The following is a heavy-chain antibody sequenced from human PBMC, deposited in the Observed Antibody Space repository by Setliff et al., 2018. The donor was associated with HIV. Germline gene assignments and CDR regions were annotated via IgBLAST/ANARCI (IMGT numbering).Heavy chain of an antibody. CDR3: ARNRVPSSL. Sequence: LSLTCTVSGGSMSSYYWSWIRQPPGKGLEWIGSIYYTGSTDYNPSLMSRVTISLDTPKNQFSLKLNSVIAADTAVYYCARNRVPSSLWGQGTRVTVSS. CDR2: IYYTGST. CDR1: GGSMSSYY. D-gene: IGHD3-10*01. J-gene: IGHJ4*02. V-gene: IGHV4-59*01.